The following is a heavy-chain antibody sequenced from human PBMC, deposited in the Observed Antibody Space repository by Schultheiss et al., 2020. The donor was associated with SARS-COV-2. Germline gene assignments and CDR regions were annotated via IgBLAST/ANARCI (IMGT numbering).Heavy chain of an antibody. Sequence: SQTLSLTCAVYGGSFSGYYWSWIRQPPGKGLECIGEINHSGSTNYNPSLKSRVTISVDTSKNQFSLKLSSVTAADTAMYYCARNYAMGSPYFDYWGQGALVTVSS. CDR3: ARNYAMGSPYFDY. D-gene: IGHD1-7*01. CDR2: INHSGST. J-gene: IGHJ4*02. CDR1: GGSFSGYY. V-gene: IGHV4-34*01.